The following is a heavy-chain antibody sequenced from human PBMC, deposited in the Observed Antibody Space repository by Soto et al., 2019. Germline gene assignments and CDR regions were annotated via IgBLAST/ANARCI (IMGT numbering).Heavy chain of an antibody. D-gene: IGHD1-26*01. CDR2: IIPIFGTA. J-gene: IGHJ4*02. CDR3: ARESGGGSYYFDY. V-gene: IGHV1-69*01. CDR1: GGTFSSYA. Sequence: QVQLVQSGAEVKKPGSSVKVSCKASGGTFSSYAISWVRQSPGQGLEWMGGIIPIFGTANYSQKFQGRVTITADESTSTAYMELSSLRSEDTVGYYWARESGGGSYYFDYWGQGTLVTVSS.